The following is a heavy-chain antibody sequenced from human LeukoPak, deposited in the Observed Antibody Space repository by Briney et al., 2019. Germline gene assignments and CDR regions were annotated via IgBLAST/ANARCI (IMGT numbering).Heavy chain of an antibody. V-gene: IGHV4-34*01. J-gene: IGHJ3*02. Sequence: SETLSLTCAVYGGSFSDYYWSWIRQPPGKGLEWIGEINHSGSTNYNPSLKSRVTISVDTSKNQFSLKLSSVTAADTAVYYCARAQFDFWSGDAFDIWGQGTMVTVSS. CDR2: INHSGST. CDR1: GGSFSDYY. D-gene: IGHD3-3*01. CDR3: ARAQFDFWSGDAFDI.